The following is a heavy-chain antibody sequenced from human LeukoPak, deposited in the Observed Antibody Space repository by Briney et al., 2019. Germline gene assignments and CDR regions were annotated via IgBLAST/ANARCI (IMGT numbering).Heavy chain of an antibody. CDR3: TREHRGGYYFDH. Sequence: GASVKLPCKASACTFSSYAISWVRQPPGQGLELMGGIIPIFGTGNYAQKVQGRVTITAAESTSTAYMELSSLRSEETAVYYCTREHRGGYYFDHRGQGTLVTVSS. J-gene: IGHJ4*02. CDR2: IIPIFGTG. CDR1: ACTFSSYA. V-gene: IGHV1-69*01. D-gene: IGHD3-10*01.